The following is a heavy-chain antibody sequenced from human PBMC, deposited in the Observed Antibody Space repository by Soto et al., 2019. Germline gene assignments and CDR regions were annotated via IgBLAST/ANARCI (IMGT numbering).Heavy chain of an antibody. Sequence: SETLSLTCTVSGDSISSYYWSWIRQPPGKGLEWIGYIYYSGSTNYNPSLKSRVTISVDTSKNQFSLKLSSVTAADTAVYYCARTLYSYGPRFDYWGQGTLVTVSS. V-gene: IGHV4-59*01. D-gene: IGHD5-18*01. CDR2: IYYSGST. CDR1: GDSISSYY. CDR3: ARTLYSYGPRFDY. J-gene: IGHJ4*02.